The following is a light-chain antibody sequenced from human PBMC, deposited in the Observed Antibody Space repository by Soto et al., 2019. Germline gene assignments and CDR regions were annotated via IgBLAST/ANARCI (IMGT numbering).Light chain of an antibody. J-gene: IGKJ1*01. V-gene: IGKV3D-15*01. CDR2: GAS. CDR1: QSVSSN. Sequence: EIVMTQSPATLSVSPGERATLSCRASQSVSSNLAWYQQKPGQAPRLLIYGASTRATGIPARFSGSGSGTEFTLTISSLQSEDFAVYYCQHYSGHSPWTFGQGTKVEIK. CDR3: QHYSGHSPWT.